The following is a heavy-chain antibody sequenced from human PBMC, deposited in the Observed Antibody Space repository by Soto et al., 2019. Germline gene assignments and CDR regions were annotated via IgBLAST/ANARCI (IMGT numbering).Heavy chain of an antibody. J-gene: IGHJ4*02. D-gene: IGHD3-10*01. CDR3: AREGCGFGELCVFY. CDR2: IIPIFGTA. Sequence: QVQLVQSGAEVKKPGSSVTVSCKASGGTFSSYAISWVRQAPGQGLEWMGGIIPIFGTANYAQKFQGRVTITADESTSTAYMELSSLRSEDTAVYYCAREGCGFGELCVFYWGQGTLVTVSS. V-gene: IGHV1-69*12. CDR1: GGTFSSYA.